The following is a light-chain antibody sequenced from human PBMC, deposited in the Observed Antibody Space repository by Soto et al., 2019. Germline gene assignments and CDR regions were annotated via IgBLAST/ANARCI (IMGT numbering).Light chain of an antibody. V-gene: IGKV4-1*01. CDR3: QQYYSSRT. Sequence: DIVMTQSPDSLAVSLGESATINCKSSQSVLYSSNNKNYLAWYQQKPGQPPKLLIYWASTRESGVPDRFSGSGSGTDFTLTISSLQAEDVAVYYCQQYYSSRTFGQGTKVEI. J-gene: IGKJ1*01. CDR2: WAS. CDR1: QSVLYSSNNKNY.